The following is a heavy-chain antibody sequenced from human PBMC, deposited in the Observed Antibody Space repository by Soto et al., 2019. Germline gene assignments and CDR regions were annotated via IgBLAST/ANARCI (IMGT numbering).Heavy chain of an antibody. CDR1: GFTVSSNY. Sequence: GGSLRLSCAASGFTVSSNYMSWVRQAPGEGLEWISIIYSVGNTYYADSVKGRFTISRDNSKNTVFLQMSSLRPEDTAIYYCVRNQGGAYSGYVVSWGQGTLVTVSS. CDR2: IYSVGNT. V-gene: IGHV3-66*01. CDR3: VRNQGGAYSGYVVS. J-gene: IGHJ4*02. D-gene: IGHD5-12*01.